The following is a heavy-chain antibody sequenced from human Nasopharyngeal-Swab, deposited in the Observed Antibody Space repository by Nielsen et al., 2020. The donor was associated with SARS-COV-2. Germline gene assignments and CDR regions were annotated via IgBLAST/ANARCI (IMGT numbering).Heavy chain of an antibody. J-gene: IGHJ4*02. D-gene: IGHD1-26*01. CDR1: GCIFTSYS. Sequence: SGQVSCQASGCIFTSYSMHWVRQAPGQGLEWMGIINPSGGSTSYAQKFQGRATMTRDTSTSTVYMELSSLRSEDTAVYYCARSGSYYQGTFDYWGQGTLVTVSS. CDR2: INPSGGST. V-gene: IGHV1-46*01. CDR3: ARSGSYYQGTFDY.